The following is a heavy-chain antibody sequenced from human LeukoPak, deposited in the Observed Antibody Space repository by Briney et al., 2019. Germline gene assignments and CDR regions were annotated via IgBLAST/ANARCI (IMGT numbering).Heavy chain of an antibody. J-gene: IGHJ6*03. D-gene: IGHD5-18*01. V-gene: IGHV1-69*06. CDR3: ARNIGSYGYYYYYYMDV. Sequence: ASVKVSCKASGGTFSSYAISWVRQAPGQGLEWMGGIIPIFGTANYAQKFQGRVTITADKSTSTAYMELSSLRSEDTAVYYCARNIGSYGYYYYYYMDVWGKGTTVTVSS. CDR1: GGTFSSYA. CDR2: IIPIFGTA.